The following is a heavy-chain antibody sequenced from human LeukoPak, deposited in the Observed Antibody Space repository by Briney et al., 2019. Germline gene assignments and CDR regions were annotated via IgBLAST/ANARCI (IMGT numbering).Heavy chain of an antibody. Sequence: SETLSLTCTVSGGSISSYYWSWIRQPAGKGLEWIGRIYTSGSTNYNPSLKSRVTMSVDKSKNQFSLKLSSVTAADTAVYYCAREGCSGGSCFRAFDIWGQGTMVTVSS. CDR2: IYTSGST. CDR1: GGSISSYY. D-gene: IGHD2-15*01. V-gene: IGHV4-4*07. CDR3: AREGCSGGSCFRAFDI. J-gene: IGHJ3*02.